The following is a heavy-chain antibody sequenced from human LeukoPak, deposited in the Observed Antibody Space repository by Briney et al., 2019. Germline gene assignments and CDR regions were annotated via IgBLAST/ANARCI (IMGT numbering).Heavy chain of an antibody. Sequence: ASVKVSCKASGYTFTGYYMHWVRQAPGQGLEWMGWINPNSGGTNYAQKFQGRVTMTRDTSISTAYMELSRLRSDDTAVYYCARARPGPDYLDDDYWGQGTLVTVSS. J-gene: IGHJ4*02. CDR1: GYTFTGYY. CDR3: ARARPGPDYLDDDY. CDR2: INPNSGGT. D-gene: IGHD5-12*01. V-gene: IGHV1-2*02.